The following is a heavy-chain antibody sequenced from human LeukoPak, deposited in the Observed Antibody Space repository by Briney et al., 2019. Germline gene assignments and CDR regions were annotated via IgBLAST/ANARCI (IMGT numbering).Heavy chain of an antibody. CDR1: GYSISNGCF. Sequence: SETLSLTCAVSGYSISNGCFWGWIRQPPGKGLEWIGSIYHSGNTYYNPSLKSRVTISVDTSKNQFSLKLTSVTAADTAVYYCARIYCSSISCYISYWGQGSLVTVSS. CDR2: IYHSGNT. CDR3: ARIYCSSISCYISY. J-gene: IGHJ4*02. D-gene: IGHD2-2*02. V-gene: IGHV4-38-2*01.